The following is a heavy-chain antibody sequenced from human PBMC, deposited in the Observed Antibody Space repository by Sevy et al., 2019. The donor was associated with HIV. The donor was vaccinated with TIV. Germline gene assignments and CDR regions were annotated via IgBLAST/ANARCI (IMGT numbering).Heavy chain of an antibody. CDR1: GFSFSDYY. CDR3: ARVGLAASGGGFGAFDM. V-gene: IGHV3-11*01. D-gene: IGHD6-13*01. Sequence: GGSLRLSCAASGFSFSDYYMTWIRQAPGKGLEWVSYISGSTNAIFYTDSVKGRFIISRDNTKKSLYLRMNTLRAEGTAVYYCARVGLAASGGGFGAFDMWGQGTMVTVSS. CDR2: ISGSTNAI. J-gene: IGHJ3*02.